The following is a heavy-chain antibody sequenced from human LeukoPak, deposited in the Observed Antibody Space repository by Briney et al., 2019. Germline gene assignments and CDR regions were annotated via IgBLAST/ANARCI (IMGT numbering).Heavy chain of an antibody. Sequence: PSETLSLTCTVPGGSISTSTYYWGWIRQPPGKGLEWIGSISYSGSTYNNPSLKSRVTISVDTSKNQFSLKLSSVTAPDTAVYYCARRVYSGSYNWYFDLWGRGTLVTVSS. CDR3: ARRVYSGSYNWYFDL. J-gene: IGHJ2*01. CDR1: GGSISTSTYY. V-gene: IGHV4-39*01. D-gene: IGHD1-26*01. CDR2: ISYSGST.